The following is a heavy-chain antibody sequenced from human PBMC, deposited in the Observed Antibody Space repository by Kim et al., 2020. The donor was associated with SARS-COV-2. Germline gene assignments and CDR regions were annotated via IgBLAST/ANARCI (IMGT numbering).Heavy chain of an antibody. Sequence: GGSLRLSCAASGFTFSSYAMHWVRQAPGKGLEWGAVISYDGSNKYYADSVKGRFTISRDNSKNTLYLQMNSLRAEDTAVYYCARGDGGKMYFTVTTGLYYYYMAVWGKGTTVTVSS. V-gene: IGHV3-30-3*01. D-gene: IGHD4-17*01. CDR1: GFTFSSYA. CDR3: ARGDGGKMYFTVTTGLYYYYMAV. CDR2: ISYDGSNK. J-gene: IGHJ6*03.